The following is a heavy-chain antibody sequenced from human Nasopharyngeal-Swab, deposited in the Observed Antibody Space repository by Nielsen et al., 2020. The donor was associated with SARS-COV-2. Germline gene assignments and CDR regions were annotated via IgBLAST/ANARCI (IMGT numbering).Heavy chain of an antibody. CDR3: VRPEGVATSFKYYFQYGMDV. Sequence: GESLKISCATSGYRFTDYWIAWVRQAPGKGLEWMGIIYPRDSDTRYSPSFQGQVTISADKSISTAYLQWSSLKASDTAMYYCVRPEGVATSFKYYFQYGMDVWGQGTLVTVSS. D-gene: IGHD5-12*01. J-gene: IGHJ4*02. V-gene: IGHV5-51*01. CDR1: GYRFTDYW. CDR2: IYPRDSDT.